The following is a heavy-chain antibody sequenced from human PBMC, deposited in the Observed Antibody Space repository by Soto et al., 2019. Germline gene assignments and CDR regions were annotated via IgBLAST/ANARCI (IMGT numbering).Heavy chain of an antibody. CDR2: IIPILGIA. V-gene: IGHV1-69*02. Sequence: QVQLVQSGAEVKKPGSSVKVSCKASGGTFSSYTISWVRQAPGQGLEWMGRIIPILGIANYAQKFQGRVTNTADKSTSPAYMELGSLRSEDTAGYYCACWGVTNYYYGMDVWGQGTTVTVSS. CDR1: GGTFSSYT. D-gene: IGHD4-17*01. CDR3: ACWGVTNYYYGMDV. J-gene: IGHJ6*02.